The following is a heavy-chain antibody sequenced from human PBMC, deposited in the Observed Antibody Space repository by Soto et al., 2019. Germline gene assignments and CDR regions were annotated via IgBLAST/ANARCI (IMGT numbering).Heavy chain of an antibody. CDR1: GGSISSYY. V-gene: IGHV4-59*01. CDR2: IHYSGST. D-gene: IGHD2-2*01. Sequence: QVQLQESGPGLVKPSETLSLTCTVSGGSISSYYWKWIRQSPGKGLEWIGYIHYSGSTKSNPSLKSRVTISVDTSRNQVSLKLSSVTAADSAVYFCARARYQLLHPYYYCMDVCGQGTTVTVSS. CDR3: ARARYQLLHPYYYCMDV. J-gene: IGHJ6*02.